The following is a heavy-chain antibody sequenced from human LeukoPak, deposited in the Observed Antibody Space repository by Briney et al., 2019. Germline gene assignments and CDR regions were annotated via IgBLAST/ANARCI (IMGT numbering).Heavy chain of an antibody. Sequence: GGSLRLSCAASGFTFSSYAMSWVRQAPGKGLEWVPGINWNGGSTGYADSVKGRFTISRDNAKNSLYLQMNSLRAEDTALYYCARVIYGDRFDYWGQGTLVTVSS. CDR3: ARVIYGDRFDY. CDR1: GFTFSSYA. V-gene: IGHV3-20*04. J-gene: IGHJ4*02. D-gene: IGHD4-17*01. CDR2: INWNGGST.